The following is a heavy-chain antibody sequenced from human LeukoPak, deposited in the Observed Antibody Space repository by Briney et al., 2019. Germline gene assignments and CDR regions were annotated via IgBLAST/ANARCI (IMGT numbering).Heavy chain of an antibody. V-gene: IGHV4-59*08. J-gene: IGHJ4*02. CDR2: ITSSGST. Sequence: SETLSLTCTVSGGSISSFYWNWIRQPPGKGLQWIGYITSSGSTNYSPSLKSRVTISVDTSKNQFSLKLTSVTAADAAVYYCARHVQDTTMVTPLYYFDYWGQGTLVTVSS. D-gene: IGHD5-18*01. CDR1: GGSISSFY. CDR3: ARHVQDTTMVTPLYYFDY.